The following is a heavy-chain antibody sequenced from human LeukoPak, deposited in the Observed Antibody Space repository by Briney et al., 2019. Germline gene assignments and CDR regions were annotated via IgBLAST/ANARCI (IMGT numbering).Heavy chain of an antibody. CDR3: AREALIAVTTTTPTRGYYYYYYVDV. V-gene: IGHV3-21*01. J-gene: IGHJ6*03. D-gene: IGHD6-19*01. CDR2: ISSSSSNI. CDR1: GFTFSSYS. Sequence: PGGSLRLSCAASGFTFSSYSMNWVRQAPGKGLEWVSSISSSSSNIYYADSVKGRFTISRDNAKNSLYLQMNSLRAEDTAVYYCAREALIAVTTTTPTRGYYYYYYVDVWGKGTTVTISS.